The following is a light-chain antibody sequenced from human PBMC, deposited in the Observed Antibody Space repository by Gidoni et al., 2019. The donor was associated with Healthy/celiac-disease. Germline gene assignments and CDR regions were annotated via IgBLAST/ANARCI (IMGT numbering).Light chain of an antibody. CDR2: GGS. CDR1: QSVSSN. Sequence: EIVMPQSPATLSVSPGERATISCRASQSVSSNLAWYQQKTGQAPRLLIYGGSTRATGIPARLSGSGSGTEFTLTISSLQSEDFAVYYCQQYNNWPRLTFGGGTKVEIK. CDR3: QQYNNWPRLT. V-gene: IGKV3-15*01. J-gene: IGKJ4*01.